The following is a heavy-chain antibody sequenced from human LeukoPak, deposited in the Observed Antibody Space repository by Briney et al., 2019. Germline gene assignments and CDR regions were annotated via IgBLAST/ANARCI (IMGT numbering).Heavy chain of an antibody. D-gene: IGHD2-2*01. CDR1: GFTFSGYW. J-gene: IGHJ4*02. CDR3: ARDPGYCSSTSCYYYFDY. V-gene: IGHV3-7*03. CDR2: IKQDGSEK. Sequence: GGSLRLSCAASGFTFSGYWMSWVRQAPGKGLEWVANIKQDGSEKYYVDSVKGRFTISRDNAKNSLYLQMNSLRAEDTAVYYCARDPGYCSSTSCYYYFDYWGQGTLVTVSS.